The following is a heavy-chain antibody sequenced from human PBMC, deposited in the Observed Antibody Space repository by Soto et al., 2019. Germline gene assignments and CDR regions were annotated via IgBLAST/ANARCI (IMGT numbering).Heavy chain of an antibody. V-gene: IGHV1-18*03. D-gene: IGHD3-10*01. CDR2: ISAYNGNT. CDR1: GYTFTSYG. J-gene: IGHJ4*02. CDR3: ARDHRLTYYYGSGSYEWDY. Sequence: QVQLVQSGAEVKKPGASVKVSCKASGYTFTSYGISWVRQAPGQGLERMGWISAYNGNTNYAQKRQGRVTMTTDTSTSTASMELRSLRSDDMAVYYCARDHRLTYYYGSGSYEWDYWGQGTLVTVSS.